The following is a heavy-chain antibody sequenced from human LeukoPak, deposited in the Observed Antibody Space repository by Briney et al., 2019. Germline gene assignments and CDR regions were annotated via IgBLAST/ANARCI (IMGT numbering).Heavy chain of an antibody. CDR1: GGSISSSSYY. D-gene: IGHD3-16*01. V-gene: IGHV4-39*02. J-gene: IGHJ3*02. CDR3: ARDCCGGFGAFDI. Sequence: PSETLSLTCTVSGGSISSSSYYWGWIRQPPGKGLEWIGSIYYSGSTYYNPSLKSRVTISVDTSKNQFSLKLSSVTAADTAVYYCARDCCGGFGAFDIWGQGTMVTVS. CDR2: IYYSGST.